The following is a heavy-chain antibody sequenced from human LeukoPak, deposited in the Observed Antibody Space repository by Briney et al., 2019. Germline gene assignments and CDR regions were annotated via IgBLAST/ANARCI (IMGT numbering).Heavy chain of an antibody. Sequence: SETLSLTCTVLGGSISSDNYYWSWLRQPAGKGLEWIGRFYTSGSTNYNPSLKSRVTISVDTSKNQFSLRLTSVTAADTAVYYCAREPASEPYKWFDPWGQGTLVIVSS. V-gene: IGHV4-61*02. CDR2: FYTSGST. CDR1: GGSISSDNYY. J-gene: IGHJ5*02. CDR3: AREPASEPYKWFDP. D-gene: IGHD1-14*01.